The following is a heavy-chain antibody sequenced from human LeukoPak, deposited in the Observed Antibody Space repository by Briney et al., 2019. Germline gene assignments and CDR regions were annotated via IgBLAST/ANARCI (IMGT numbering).Heavy chain of an antibody. CDR3: TRDYYRGDPSGGFDY. CDR1: GFTFGDYA. Sequence: GGSLRLSCTVSGFTFGDYAMSWVRQAPGKGLEWVGFIRNKGYGGTTEYAASVKGRFIISGDDSKNIAHLQMDSLETADTAVYYCTRDYYRGDPSGGFDYWGQGTLVTVSS. J-gene: IGHJ4*02. V-gene: IGHV3-49*04. D-gene: IGHD3-10*01. CDR2: IRNKGYGGTT.